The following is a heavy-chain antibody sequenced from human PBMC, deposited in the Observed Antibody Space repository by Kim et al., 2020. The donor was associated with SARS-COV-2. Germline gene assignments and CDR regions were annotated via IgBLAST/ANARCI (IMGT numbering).Heavy chain of an antibody. Sequence: IYAQKFQGRVTMTEDTSTDTAYMELSSLRSEDTAVYYCATASSSSSGFDYWGQGTLVTVSS. J-gene: IGHJ4*02. V-gene: IGHV1-24*01. CDR3: ATASSSSSGFDY. D-gene: IGHD6-6*01.